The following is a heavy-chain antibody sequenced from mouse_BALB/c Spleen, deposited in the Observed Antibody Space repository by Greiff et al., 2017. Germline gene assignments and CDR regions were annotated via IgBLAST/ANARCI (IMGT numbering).Heavy chain of an antibody. D-gene: IGHD4-1*01. Sequence: EVQLQQSGPELVKPGASVKIPCKASGYTFTDYNMDWVKQSHGKSLEWIGDINPNNGGTIYNQKFKGKATLTVDKSSSTAYMELRSLTSEDTAVYYCARGANWDERSYWYFDVWGAGTTVTVSS. CDR3: ARGANWDERSYWYFDV. J-gene: IGHJ1*01. CDR1: GYTFTDYN. V-gene: IGHV1-18*01. CDR2: INPNNGGT.